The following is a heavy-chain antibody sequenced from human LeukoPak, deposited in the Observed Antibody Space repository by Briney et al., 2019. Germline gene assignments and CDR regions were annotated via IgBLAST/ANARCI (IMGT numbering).Heavy chain of an antibody. Sequence: PGGSLRLSCAASGFTFSTYAMSWVRQAPGKGLEWVSGISGSGGSTFYADSVKGRFTISRDNSKNTLYLQMNSLRVEDTGVCYCAKGVVPEVWGQGTTVTVSS. CDR3: AKGVVPEV. CDR2: ISGSGGST. J-gene: IGHJ6*02. V-gene: IGHV3-23*01. CDR1: GFTFSTYA.